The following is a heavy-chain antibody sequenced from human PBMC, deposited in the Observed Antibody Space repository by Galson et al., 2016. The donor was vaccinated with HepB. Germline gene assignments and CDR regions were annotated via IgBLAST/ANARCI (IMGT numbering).Heavy chain of an antibody. D-gene: IGHD4-17*01. CDR1: GFTFSNYV. V-gene: IGHV3-23*01. Sequence: SLRLSCAATGFTFSNYVMSWVRQAPGKGLEWVAGIGRAGDGISYAGSVKGRFTISRDNSKNTLFLQMNSLRVGDTAVYYCAKDREDSGDYAFDSWGQGTLVTVSS. CDR3: AKDREDSGDYAFDS. J-gene: IGHJ4*02. CDR2: IGRAGDGI.